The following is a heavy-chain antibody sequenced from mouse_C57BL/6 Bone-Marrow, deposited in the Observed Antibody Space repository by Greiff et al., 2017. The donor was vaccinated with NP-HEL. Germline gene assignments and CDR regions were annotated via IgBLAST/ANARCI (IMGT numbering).Heavy chain of an antibody. CDR2: IHPNSGST. V-gene: IGHV1-64*01. CDR3: ARWRWDWYFDV. J-gene: IGHJ1*03. Sequence: QVQLQQPGAELVKPGASVKLSCKASGYTFTSYWMHWVKQRPGQGLEWIGMIHPNSGSTNYNEKFKRKATLTVDKSSSTAYMQLSSLTAEDSAVYYCARWRWDWYFDVWGTGTTVTVSS. CDR1: GYTFTSYW. D-gene: IGHD2-3*01.